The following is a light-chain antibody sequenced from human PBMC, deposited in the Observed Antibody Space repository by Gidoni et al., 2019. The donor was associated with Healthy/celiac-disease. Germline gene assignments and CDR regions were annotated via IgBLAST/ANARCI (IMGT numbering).Light chain of an antibody. J-gene: IGLJ3*02. CDR3: AAWDDSLNGWV. CDR1: NSNIVKSA. CDR2: YDG. Sequence: QSVLTQPPSVSEAPRQMVTISCSGINSNIVKSAVNWYQQLPGQAPKLLFYYDGLLPSGVSDRFSGSKSGTSASLAISGLQSEDEADYYCAAWDDSLNGWVFGGGTKLTVL. V-gene: IGLV1-36*01.